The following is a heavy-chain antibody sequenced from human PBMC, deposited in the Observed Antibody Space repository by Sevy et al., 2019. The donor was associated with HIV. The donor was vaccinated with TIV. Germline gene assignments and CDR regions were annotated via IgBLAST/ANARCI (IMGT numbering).Heavy chain of an antibody. CDR2: ISWDGGST. J-gene: IGHJ6*02. Sequence: GGSLRLSCAASGFTFDDYAMHWVRQAPGKGLEWVSLISWDGGSTYYADSVKGRFTISRDNSKNSLYLQTNSLRAEDTALYYCAKGEDTAMGYYGMDVWGQGTTVTVSS. CDR3: AKGEDTAMGYYGMDV. V-gene: IGHV3-43D*03. CDR1: GFTFDDYA. D-gene: IGHD5-18*01.